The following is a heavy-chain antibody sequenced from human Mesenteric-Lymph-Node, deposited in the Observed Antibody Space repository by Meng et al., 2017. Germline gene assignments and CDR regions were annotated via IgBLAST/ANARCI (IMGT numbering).Heavy chain of an antibody. Sequence: QVQLQESGPGLVKPSQTLSLTCTVSGASISRGGYYWSWIRQPPGKGLEWIGNIYASGSTYYNPSLQSRVTISVDTSKNQFSLNLYSVTAADTAVYYCSREEVYWGQGLLVTVSS. CDR1: GASISRGGYY. V-gene: IGHV4-30-4*01. CDR2: IYASGST. CDR3: SREEVY. J-gene: IGHJ4*02.